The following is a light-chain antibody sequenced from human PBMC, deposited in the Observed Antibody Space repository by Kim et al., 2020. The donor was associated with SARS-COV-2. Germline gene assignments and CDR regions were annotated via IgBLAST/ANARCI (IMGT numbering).Light chain of an antibody. V-gene: IGLV1-47*01. J-gene: IGLJ3*02. Sequence: ELTQPPSASGTPGRRVTISCSGSSSNIGSNYVYWYQQLPGTAPKLLIYRNNQRPSGVPDRFSGSKSGTSASLAISGLRSEDEADYYCAAWDDSLGGWVFGGGTQLTVL. CDR2: RNN. CDR3: AAWDDSLGGWV. CDR1: SSNIGSNY.